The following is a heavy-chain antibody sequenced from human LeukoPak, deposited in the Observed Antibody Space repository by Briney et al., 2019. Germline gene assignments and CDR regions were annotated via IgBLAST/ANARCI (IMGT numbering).Heavy chain of an antibody. D-gene: IGHD1-1*01. CDR3: ASASSNYYFDF. CDR2: IHYTGST. CDR1: GVSITTFY. J-gene: IGHJ4*02. V-gene: IGHV4-59*13. Sequence: SETLSLTCTFSGVSITTFYWSWIRQPPGQRLEWIGYIHYTGSTNYNPSLKSRVTISIDTSKNQFSLQLTSVTAADTAVYYCASASSNYYFDFWGQGTLVTVSS.